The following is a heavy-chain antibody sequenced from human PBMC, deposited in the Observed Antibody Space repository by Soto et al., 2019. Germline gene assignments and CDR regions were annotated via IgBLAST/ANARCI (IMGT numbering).Heavy chain of an antibody. J-gene: IGHJ5*02. D-gene: IGHD6-19*01. CDR2: IYHSGST. CDR3: AGSFISGWFTWFDP. V-gene: IGHV4-4*02. Sequence: ASETLSLTCAVSGGSINNSNWWSWVRQPPGKGLEWIGEIYHSGSTNYNPSLKSRVTISIDKSKSQFSLTLNSVIAADTAVYYCAGSFISGWFTWFDPWGQGNLVTVSS. CDR1: GGSINNSNW.